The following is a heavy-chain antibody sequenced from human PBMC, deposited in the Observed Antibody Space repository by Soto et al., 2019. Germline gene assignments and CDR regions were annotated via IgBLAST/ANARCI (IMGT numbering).Heavy chain of an antibody. D-gene: IGHD2-21*02. CDR3: AGETPLGGVTRWGWFDP. J-gene: IGHJ5*02. CDR2: IYYSGST. Sequence: PSETLSLTCTVSGGSISSYYWSWIRQPPGKGLEWIGYIYYSGSTNYNPSLKSRVTISVDTSKNQFSLKLSSVTAADTAVYYCAGETPLGGVTRWGWFDPGGQGTLVTVSS. CDR1: GGSISSYY. V-gene: IGHV4-59*01.